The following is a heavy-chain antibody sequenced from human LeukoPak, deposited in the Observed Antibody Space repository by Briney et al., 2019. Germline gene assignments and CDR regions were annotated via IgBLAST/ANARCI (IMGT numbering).Heavy chain of an antibody. V-gene: IGHV4-59*01. Sequence: SETLSLTCTVSGGSISSYYWSWIRQPPGKGLGWIGYIYYSGSTNYNPSLKSRVTISVDTSKNQFSLKLSSVTAADTAVYYCARDCSSTSCPHFDYWGQGILVTVSS. J-gene: IGHJ4*02. CDR1: GGSISSYY. CDR2: IYYSGST. CDR3: ARDCSSTSCPHFDY. D-gene: IGHD2-2*01.